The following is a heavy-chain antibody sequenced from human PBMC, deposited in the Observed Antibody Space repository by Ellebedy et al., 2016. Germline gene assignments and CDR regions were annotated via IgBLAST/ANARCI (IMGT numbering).Heavy chain of an antibody. CDR3: ARGNAVPGPEPLDY. CDR1: GFIVSSNY. D-gene: IGHD6-19*01. J-gene: IGHJ4*02. CDR2: LYSGGST. Sequence: GESLKISCAASGFIVSSNYMSWVRQAPGKGLEWVSVLYSGGSTFYADSVKGRFTISRDNSKNTLYLQMNNLGAEDTAVYYCARGNAVPGPEPLDYWGQGTLVTVSS. V-gene: IGHV3-66*01.